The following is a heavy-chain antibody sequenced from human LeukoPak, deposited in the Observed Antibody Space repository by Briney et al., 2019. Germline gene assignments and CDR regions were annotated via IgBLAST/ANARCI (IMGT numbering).Heavy chain of an antibody. J-gene: IGHJ4*02. Sequence: GGSLRLSCAGSGFSVRTNFTSWVRQAPGKGLEWVSVIYTGGGTDHADSVKGRFTISRDNSKNTLFLQMNSLRTEDTAVYYCAKWRRGHYYGSGPELDYWAQGPLVAVSS. D-gene: IGHD3-10*01. V-gene: IGHV3-53*05. CDR2: IYTGGGT. CDR3: AKWRRGHYYGSGPELDY. CDR1: GFSVRTNF.